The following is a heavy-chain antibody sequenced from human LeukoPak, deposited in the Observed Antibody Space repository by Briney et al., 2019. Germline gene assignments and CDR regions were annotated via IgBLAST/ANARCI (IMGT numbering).Heavy chain of an antibody. D-gene: IGHD3-9*01. V-gene: IGHV3-23*01. J-gene: IGHJ4*02. CDR1: GFTFSNYA. CDR3: AKWGDYDVLTGYFVSDS. CDR2: ITGGGSGI. Sequence: GASLRLSCAASGFTFSNYAMSWVRQAPGKGLEWVSAITGGGSGIYYADSMKSRFTISRDNSKNTLYLQINSLRAEDRAVYYCAKWGDYDVLTGYFVSDSGGQGTLSTVS.